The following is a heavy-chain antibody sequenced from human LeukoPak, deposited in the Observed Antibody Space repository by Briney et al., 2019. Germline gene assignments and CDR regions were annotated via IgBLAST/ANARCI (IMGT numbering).Heavy chain of an antibody. CDR3: ARDSSGWSYFDY. V-gene: IGHV3-30-3*01. CDR1: LFNFFSYA. Sequence: CPRLSCAPSLFNFFSYAVHWVREAPDKGLGWVAVMSFDGGSTEYADSVKGRFTISRDNSKNTLYLQMNSLRPEDTAVYYCARDSSGWSYFDYWGQGTLVTVSS. J-gene: IGHJ4*02. D-gene: IGHD6-19*01. CDR2: MSFDGGST.